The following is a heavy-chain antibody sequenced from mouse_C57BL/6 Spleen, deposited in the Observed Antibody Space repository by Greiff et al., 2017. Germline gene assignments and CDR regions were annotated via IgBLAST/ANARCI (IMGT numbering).Heavy chain of an antibody. CDR3: ARKEDCSSPSWFAD. CDR1: GYTFTSYW. Sequence: QVQLQQPGAELVMPGASVKLSCKASGYTFTSYWMHWVKQRPGQGLEWIGEIDPSDSYTNYNQKFKGKSTLTVDKSSSTAYMQLSSLTSEDSAVYYCARKEDCSSPSWFADWGQGTLVTVSA. CDR2: IDPSDSYT. V-gene: IGHV1-69*01. D-gene: IGHD1-1*01. J-gene: IGHJ3*01.